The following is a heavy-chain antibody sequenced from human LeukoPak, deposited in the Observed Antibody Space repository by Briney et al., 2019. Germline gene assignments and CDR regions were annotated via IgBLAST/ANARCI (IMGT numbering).Heavy chain of an antibody. CDR1: GFTVSSNY. CDR3: ARADYGGYGYYFDY. D-gene: IGHD4-17*01. Sequence: GGSLRLSCAASGFTVSSNYMSWVRQAPGKGLEWVSVIYSGGSTYYADSVKGRFTISRDNSKNTLYLQMNSLRAEDTAVYYCARADYGGYGYYFDYWGQGTLVTVSS. V-gene: IGHV3-53*01. J-gene: IGHJ4*02. CDR2: IYSGGST.